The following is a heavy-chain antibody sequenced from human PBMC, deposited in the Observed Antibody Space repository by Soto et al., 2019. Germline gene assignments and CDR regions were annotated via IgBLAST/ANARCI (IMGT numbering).Heavy chain of an antibody. CDR1: EYSFGDYY. Sequence: ASVKVSCKTSEYSFGDYYLHWVRQAPEQGLEWMGWISVNDGNTNYPRKFQGRVTMTTDTSTTTVYMELSSLRSDDTAVYFCARISGNPLKGAFDIWGQGTMVTV. V-gene: IGHV1-18*01. D-gene: IGHD2-15*01. J-gene: IGHJ3*02. CDR3: ARISGNPLKGAFDI. CDR2: ISVNDGNT.